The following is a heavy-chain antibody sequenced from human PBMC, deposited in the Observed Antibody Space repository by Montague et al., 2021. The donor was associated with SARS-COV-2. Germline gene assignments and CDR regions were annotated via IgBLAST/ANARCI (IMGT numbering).Heavy chain of an antibody. D-gene: IGHD6-19*01. CDR2: INHSGST. J-gene: IGHJ4*02. Sequence: SETLSLTCAVYGGSFSGYYWSWIRQPPGKGLEWIGEINHSGSTNYNPSLKSRVTISADTSKNQFSLKLSPVTAADTAVYYCARGSRQWLVRPPHYYYFDYWGQGTLVTVSS. CDR3: ARGSRQWLVRPPHYYYFDY. V-gene: IGHV4-34*01. CDR1: GGSFSGYY.